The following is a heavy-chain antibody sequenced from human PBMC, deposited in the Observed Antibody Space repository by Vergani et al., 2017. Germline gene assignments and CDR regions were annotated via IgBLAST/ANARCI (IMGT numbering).Heavy chain of an antibody. CDR2: IFSNDEK. CDR3: ARIRGGYCSGGSCSDFDY. V-gene: IGHV2-26*01. CDR1: GFSLSNARMG. Sequence: QITLKESGRTLVKPTQTLTLTCTVSGFSLSNARMGVSWIRQPPGKALEWLAHIFSNDEKSYSTSLKSRLTISKDTSKSQVVLTMTNMDPVDTATYYCARIRGGYCSGGSCSDFDYWGQGTLVTVSS. J-gene: IGHJ4*02. D-gene: IGHD2-15*01.